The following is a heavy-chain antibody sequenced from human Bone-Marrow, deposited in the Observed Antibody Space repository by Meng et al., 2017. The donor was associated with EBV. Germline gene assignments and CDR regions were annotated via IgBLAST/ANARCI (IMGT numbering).Heavy chain of an antibody. CDR1: GGSYSSSNW. J-gene: IGHJ4*02. V-gene: IGHV4-4*02. Sequence: QGSGPGVVKPSGILSLPCGVFGGSYSSSNWWSWVRQPPGKGLEWIGEIDHSGSTNYNPSLKSRVTISIDKSKNQFSLKLSSVTAADTAVYYCARDISGTIDYWGQGTLVTVSS. CDR3: ARDISGTIDY. D-gene: IGHD3-10*01. CDR2: IDHSGST.